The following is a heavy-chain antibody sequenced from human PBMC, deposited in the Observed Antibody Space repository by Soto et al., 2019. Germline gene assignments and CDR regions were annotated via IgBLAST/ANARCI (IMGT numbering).Heavy chain of an antibody. CDR3: ARGGKTTVVTPGAFDI. V-gene: IGHV4-31*03. D-gene: IGHD4-17*01. CDR1: GGSISSGGYY. J-gene: IGHJ3*02. Sequence: QVQLQESGPGLVKPSQTLSLTCTVSGGSISSGGYYWSWIRQHPGKGLEWIGYIYCSGSTYYNPSLKSRVTISVDTSKNQFSLKLSSVTAADTAVYYCARGGKTTVVTPGAFDIWGQGTMVTVSS. CDR2: IYCSGST.